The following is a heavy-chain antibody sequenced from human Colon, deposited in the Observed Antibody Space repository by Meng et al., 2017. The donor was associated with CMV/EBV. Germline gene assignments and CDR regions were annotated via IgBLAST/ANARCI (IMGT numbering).Heavy chain of an antibody. Sequence: GESLKISCAASGFIFGDYEMNWVRQAPGKGLEWVSYISSSGSTIYYADSVKGRFTISRDNAKNSLYLQMNSLRAEDTAVYYCARMRVVEFDYWGQGTLVTVSS. CDR3: ARMRVVEFDY. CDR2: ISSSGSTI. V-gene: IGHV3-48*03. D-gene: IGHD3-3*01. CDR1: GFIFGDYE. J-gene: IGHJ4*02.